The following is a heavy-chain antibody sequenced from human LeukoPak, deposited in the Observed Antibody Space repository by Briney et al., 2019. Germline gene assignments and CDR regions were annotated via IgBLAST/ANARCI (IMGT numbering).Heavy chain of an antibody. V-gene: IGHV3-21*05. CDR1: GFTFSSYS. CDR2: ISSSSSYI. J-gene: IGHJ4*02. Sequence: PGGSLRLSCAASGFTFSSYSMNWVRQAPGKGLEWVSYISSSSSYIYYADSVKGRFTISRDNAKNSLYLQMNSLRAEDTAVYYCARSGSWELLNFDYWGQGTLVTVSS. D-gene: IGHD1-26*01. CDR3: ARSGSWELLNFDY.